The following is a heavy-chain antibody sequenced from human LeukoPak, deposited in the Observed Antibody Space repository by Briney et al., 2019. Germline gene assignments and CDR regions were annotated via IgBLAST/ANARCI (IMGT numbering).Heavy chain of an antibody. D-gene: IGHD1-26*01. V-gene: IGHV3-20*01. CDR1: GFTFDDYG. J-gene: IGHJ3*02. CDR2: INWNGGST. CDR3: ARVSGSYNKMAAFDI. Sequence: GGSLRLSCAASGFTFDDYGMSWVRQAPGKGLEWVSGINWNGGSTGYADSVKGRFTISRDNAKNSLYLQMNSLRAEDTALYHCARVSGSYNKMAAFDIWGQGTMVTVSS.